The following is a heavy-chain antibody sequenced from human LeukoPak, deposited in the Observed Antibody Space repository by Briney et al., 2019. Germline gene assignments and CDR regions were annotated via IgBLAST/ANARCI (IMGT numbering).Heavy chain of an antibody. CDR1: GGSISSYY. CDR2: IYNSVNT. J-gene: IGHJ4*02. Sequence: SETLSHTCTVSGGSISSYYWTWIRQPPGKGLEWIGYIYNSVNTNSDPSLKSRVTISVDKSKNQFSLKLRSVTAADTAVYYCTRGLRAEYWGQGTLVTVSS. CDR3: TRGLRAEY. V-gene: IGHV4-59*01. D-gene: IGHD4-17*01.